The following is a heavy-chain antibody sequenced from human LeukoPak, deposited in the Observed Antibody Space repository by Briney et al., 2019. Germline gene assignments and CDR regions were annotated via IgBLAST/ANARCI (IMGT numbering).Heavy chain of an antibody. CDR3: ARVWMGGYDLLALDY. J-gene: IGHJ4*02. CDR2: ISAFNNDT. V-gene: IGHV1-18*01. CDR1: GYTFTSYG. Sequence: GASVKVSCKTSGYTFTSYGLGWVRQAPGQGLEWMGWISAFNNDTNYAQRVQGRVTLTTDTSTSTAYMELRSLRSDDTAVYYCARVWMGGYDLLALDYWGQGTLVTVSS. D-gene: IGHD5-12*01.